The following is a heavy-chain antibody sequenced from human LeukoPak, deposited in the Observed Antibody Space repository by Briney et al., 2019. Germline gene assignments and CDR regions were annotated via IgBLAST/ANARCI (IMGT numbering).Heavy chain of an antibody. J-gene: IGHJ4*02. V-gene: IGHV3-30*04. CDR2: ISYDGSNK. Sequence: PGRSLRLSCAASGFTFSSYAMHWVRQAPGKGLEWVAVISYDGSNKYYADSVKGRFTISRDNSKNTLYLQMNSLRAEDTAVYYCARDGTYYYGSGHFDYWGQGTLVTVSS. CDR1: GFTFSSYA. D-gene: IGHD3-10*01. CDR3: ARDGTYYYGSGHFDY.